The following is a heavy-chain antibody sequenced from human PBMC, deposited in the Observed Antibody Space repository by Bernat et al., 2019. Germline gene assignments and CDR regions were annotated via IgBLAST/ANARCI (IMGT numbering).Heavy chain of an antibody. CDR3: ASHPFVYYYDSSGYTSDY. V-gene: IGHV5-10-1*01. J-gene: IGHJ4*02. CDR2: IDPSDSYT. CDR1: GYSFTSYW. D-gene: IGHD3-22*01. Sequence: EVQLVQSGAEVKKPGESLRISCKGSGYSFTSYWISWVRQMPGKGLEWMGRIDPSDSYTNYSPSFQGHVTISADKSISTAYLQWSSLKASDTAMYYCASHPFVYYYDSSGYTSDYWGQGTLVTVSS.